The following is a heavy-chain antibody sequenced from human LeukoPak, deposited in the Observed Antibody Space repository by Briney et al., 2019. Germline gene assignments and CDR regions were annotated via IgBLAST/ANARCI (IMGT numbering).Heavy chain of an antibody. Sequence: GESLKISCKGSGYSFTSYWIGWVRQMPRKGVEWMGIIYPCDSDTRYSPSFECQVTISADKSISPCYLQWSSLKASDTAMYYCARHSSSSPYFDYWGQGTLVTVSS. CDR2: IYPCDSDT. CDR1: GYSFTSYW. D-gene: IGHD6-6*01. V-gene: IGHV5-51*01. CDR3: ARHSSSSPYFDY. J-gene: IGHJ4*02.